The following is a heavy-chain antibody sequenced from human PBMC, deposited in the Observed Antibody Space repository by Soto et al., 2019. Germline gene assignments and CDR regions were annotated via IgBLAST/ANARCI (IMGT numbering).Heavy chain of an antibody. CDR3: ARVLLWFGELGY. CDR2: IYYSGST. CDR1: GGSISSGGYY. J-gene: IGHJ4*02. V-gene: IGHV4-31*03. Sequence: SETLSLTCTVSGGSISSGGYYWSWIRQHPGKGLEWIGYIYYSGSTYYNPSLKSRVTISVDTSKNQFSLKLSSVTAADTAVYYCARVLLWFGELGYWGQGTLVTVSS. D-gene: IGHD3-10*01.